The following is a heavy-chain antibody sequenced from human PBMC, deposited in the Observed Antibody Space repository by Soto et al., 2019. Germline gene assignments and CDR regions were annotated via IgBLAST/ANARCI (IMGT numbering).Heavy chain of an antibody. J-gene: IGHJ6*02. CDR2: IYYSGST. D-gene: IGHD3-10*01. CDR1: GGSISSSSYY. Sequence: QLQLQESGPGLVKPSETLSLTCTVSGGSISSSSYYWGWIRQPPGKGLEWIGSIYYSGSTYYNPSLKSRVTISVDTSKNQFSLKLSSVTAADTAVYYCARQGETYYYGSGTPHYGMDVWGQGTTVTVSS. V-gene: IGHV4-39*01. CDR3: ARQGETYYYGSGTPHYGMDV.